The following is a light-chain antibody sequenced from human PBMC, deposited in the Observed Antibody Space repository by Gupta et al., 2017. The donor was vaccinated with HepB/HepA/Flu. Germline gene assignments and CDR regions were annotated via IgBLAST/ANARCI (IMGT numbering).Light chain of an antibody. V-gene: IGKV3-15*01. CDR1: QSISIN. CDR3: HQYENWWT. Sequence: VVMTQSPATLSVSPGESATLSCRADQSISINLAWYQQKPGQAPRLLIYDASIRATGIPARFSGSGAGTEFTLTVSSRQPEDFAVYDCHQYENWWTFGKGSKVEIK. J-gene: IGKJ1*01. CDR2: DAS.